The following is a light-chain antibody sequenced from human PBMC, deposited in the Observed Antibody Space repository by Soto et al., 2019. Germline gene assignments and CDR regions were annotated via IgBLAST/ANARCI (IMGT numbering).Light chain of an antibody. J-gene: IGKJ2*01. CDR1: QSVGNN. Sequence: EIVMTQSPATLSVSPGERVTLSCRASQSVGNNLAWYQKKTGQVPRLLTHGASTRATGIPARFSGSGSGTEFTLTISSLQSEDFAVYYCQQCDNWPRTFGQGTKLEIK. CDR3: QQCDNWPRT. V-gene: IGKV3-15*01. CDR2: GAS.